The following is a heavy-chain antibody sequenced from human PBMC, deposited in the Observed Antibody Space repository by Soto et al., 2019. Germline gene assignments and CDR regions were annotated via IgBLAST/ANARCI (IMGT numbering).Heavy chain of an antibody. CDR1: GFTVSSNY. V-gene: IGHV3-53*01. CDR3: ARDYGGNYFDY. Sequence: GGSLRLSCAASGFTVSSNYMSWVRQAPGKGLEWVSVIYSGGSTYYADSVKGRFTISRDNSKNTLYLQMNSLRAEDTAVYYCARDYGGNYFDYWGQGTLVTVSS. CDR2: IYSGGST. J-gene: IGHJ4*02. D-gene: IGHD4-17*01.